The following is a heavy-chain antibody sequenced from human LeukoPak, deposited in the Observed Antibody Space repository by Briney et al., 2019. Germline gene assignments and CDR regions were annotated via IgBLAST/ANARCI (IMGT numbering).Heavy chain of an antibody. CDR1: ESSFTSYW. CDR3: ANGLIEGAFDY. V-gene: IGHV5-51*01. CDR2: IYPDDSDT. D-gene: IGHD1-26*01. Sequence: PGESLKISCQGSESSFTSYWIAWVRQLPGKGLEWMGLIYPDDSDTRYSPSFEGQVTISADKSISTAYLQWRSLRASDTAMYYCANGLIEGAFDYWGQGTLVTVSS. J-gene: IGHJ4*02.